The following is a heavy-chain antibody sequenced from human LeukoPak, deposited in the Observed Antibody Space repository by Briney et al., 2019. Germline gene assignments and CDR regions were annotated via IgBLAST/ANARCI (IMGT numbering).Heavy chain of an antibody. V-gene: IGHV5-51*01. CDR1: GYIFPSYW. D-gene: IGHD5-12*01. CDR3: ARRYSGYEYFEY. Sequence: GESLKISCKGSGYIFPSYWIGWVRQMPGKGLEWMGIIYPGDSDTRYSPSFQGQVTISADKSINTAYLHWSSLKASDTAMYYCARRYSGYEYFEYWGQGTLVTVSS. J-gene: IGHJ4*02. CDR2: IYPGDSDT.